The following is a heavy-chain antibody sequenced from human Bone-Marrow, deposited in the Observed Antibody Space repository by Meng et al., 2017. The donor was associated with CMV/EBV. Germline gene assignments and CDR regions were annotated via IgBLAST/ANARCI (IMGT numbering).Heavy chain of an antibody. CDR3: ARDRTIVVVPAAMEPVRDYYYGMDV. J-gene: IGHJ6*01. D-gene: IGHD2-2*01. Sequence: SVKVSCKASGGTFSSYTISWVRQAPGQGLEWMGRIIPILGIANYAQKFQGRVTITTDESTSTAYMELSSLRSEDTAVYYCARDRTIVVVPAAMEPVRDYYYGMDVWGQGTTVTGYS. CDR2: IIPILGIA. CDR1: GGTFSSYT. V-gene: IGHV1-69*16.